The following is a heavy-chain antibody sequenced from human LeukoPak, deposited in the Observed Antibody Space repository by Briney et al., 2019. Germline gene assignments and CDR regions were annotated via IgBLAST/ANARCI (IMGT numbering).Heavy chain of an antibody. CDR3: ARDKDSSSWRLEYFQH. CDR1: GFTFSSYW. J-gene: IGHJ1*01. Sequence: PGGSLRLSCAASGFTFSSYWMSWVRQAPGKGLEWVANIKQDGSEKYYVDSVKGRFTISRDNAKNSLYLQMNSLRAEDTAVYYCARDKDSSSWRLEYFQHWGQGTLVTVSS. V-gene: IGHV3-7*01. CDR2: IKQDGSEK. D-gene: IGHD6-13*01.